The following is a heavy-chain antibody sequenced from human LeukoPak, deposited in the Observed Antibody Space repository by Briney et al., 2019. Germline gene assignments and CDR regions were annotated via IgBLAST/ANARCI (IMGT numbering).Heavy chain of an antibody. J-gene: IGHJ6*02. CDR1: GGTFSSYA. D-gene: IGHD6-13*01. CDR2: IIPILGIA. CDR3: ARGSSSAYYYYAMDV. V-gene: IGHV1-69*04. Sequence: ASVKVSCKASGGTFSSYAISWVRQAPGQGLEWMGRIIPILGIANYAQKFQGRVTITADKSTSTAYMELSSLRSDDTAVYYCARGSSSAYYYYAMDVWGQGTTVTVSS.